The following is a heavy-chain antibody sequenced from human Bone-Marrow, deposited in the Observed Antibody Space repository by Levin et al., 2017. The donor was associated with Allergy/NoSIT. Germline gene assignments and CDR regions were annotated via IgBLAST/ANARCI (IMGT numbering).Heavy chain of an antibody. CDR3: ARTGCGGGRCSSWGGAQH. CDR1: GYNFAGYW. V-gene: IGHV5-51*01. CDR2: VYPHDSDT. D-gene: IGHD2-15*01. J-gene: IGHJ1*01. Sequence: PGGSLRLSCKGSGYNFAGYWIGWVRQMPGKGLEWMGIVYPHDSDTRYSPSFQGQVTISVDKSISTTYLQWSSLKASDTAMYFCARTGCGGGRCSSWGGAQHWGQGTLVTVSS.